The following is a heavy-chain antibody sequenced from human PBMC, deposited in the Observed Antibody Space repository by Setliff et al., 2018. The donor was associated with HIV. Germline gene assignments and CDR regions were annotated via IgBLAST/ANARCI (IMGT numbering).Heavy chain of an antibody. V-gene: IGHV4-59*12. CDR3: ARDQKGYSYGYFDS. CDR2: IYYSGNT. Sequence: PSETLSLTCTVSDGSFSSDYWTWIRQTPGKGLEWIGYIYYSGNTNYNPSLKSRVTMSVDTSKNQFSLRLSSVTAADTAVYYCARDQKGYSYGYFDSWGQGTLVTVSS. D-gene: IGHD5-18*01. CDR1: DGSFSSDY. J-gene: IGHJ4*02.